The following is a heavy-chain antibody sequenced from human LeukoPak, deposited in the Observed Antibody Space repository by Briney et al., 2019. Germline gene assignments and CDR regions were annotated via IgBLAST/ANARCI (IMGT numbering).Heavy chain of an antibody. CDR3: ARTPRDCSSTSCYFWFDP. CDR1: GGSISSYY. CDR2: IYTSGST. V-gene: IGHV4-4*07. Sequence: PSETLSLTCTVSGGSISSYYWSWIRQPAGKGLEWIGRIYTSGSTNYNPSLKSRVTTSVDTSKNQFSLKLSSVTAADTAVYYCARTPRDCSSTSCYFWFDPWGQGALVTVSS. J-gene: IGHJ5*02. D-gene: IGHD2-2*01.